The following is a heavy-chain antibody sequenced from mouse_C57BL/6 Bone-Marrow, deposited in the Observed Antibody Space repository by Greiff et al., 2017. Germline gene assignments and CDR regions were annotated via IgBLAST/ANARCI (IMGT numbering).Heavy chain of an antibody. Sequence: VQLQQSGPELVKPGASVKISCKASGYAFSSSWMNWVKQRPGKGLEWIGRIYPGDGDTNYNGKFKGKATLTADKSSSPAYMQLSSLTSEDSAVXFCARGGYDAWFAYWGQGTLVTVSA. CDR3: ARGGYDAWFAY. CDR1: GYAFSSSW. CDR2: IYPGDGDT. V-gene: IGHV1-82*01. D-gene: IGHD2-2*01. J-gene: IGHJ3*01.